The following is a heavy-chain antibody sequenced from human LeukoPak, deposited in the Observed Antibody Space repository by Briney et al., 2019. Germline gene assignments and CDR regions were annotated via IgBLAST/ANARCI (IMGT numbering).Heavy chain of an antibody. CDR2: IYSSGST. CDR1: GVTVSSNY. Sequence: GGSLRLSCAASGVTVSSNYLSWVRQAPGKGLEWVSVIYSSGSTYYADSVKGLFTISTDSSQNTLYLQMNSLRAEDTAVYYCARAILPFDILTRYDYWGQGTLVTVSS. CDR3: ARAILPFDILTRYDY. V-gene: IGHV3-53*01. D-gene: IGHD3-9*01. J-gene: IGHJ4*02.